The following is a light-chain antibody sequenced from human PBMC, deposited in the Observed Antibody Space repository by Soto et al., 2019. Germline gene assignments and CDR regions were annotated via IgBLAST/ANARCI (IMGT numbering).Light chain of an antibody. J-gene: IGKJ4*01. CDR2: DAS. CDR3: QQYSLSPLT. Sequence: EIVLTQSPATLSLSPGDGATLSCGASQNIANNYFAWYQQKPGLAPRLLIYDASNRATGIPDRFSGSGSGTDFTLTISKLEPEDFAVYYCQQYSLSPLTFGGGTKVEIK. V-gene: IGKV3D-20*01. CDR1: QNIANNY.